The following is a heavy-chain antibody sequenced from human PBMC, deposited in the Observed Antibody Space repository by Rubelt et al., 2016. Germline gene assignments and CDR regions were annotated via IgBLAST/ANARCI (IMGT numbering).Heavy chain of an antibody. J-gene: IGHJ4*02. CDR1: GASITSTRHY. CDR3: ARNFGDYGGSSDY. V-gene: IGHV4-39*07. CDR2: VYYSGKT. D-gene: IGHD4-23*01. Sequence: QVQLQQWGAGLLKPSETLSLTCSVSGASITSTRHYWGWIRQPPGKGLEWIGSVYYSGKTYSNPSLKRRVTISVDTSENRCSLKVNSGTAADTAVYYWARNFGDYGGSSDYWGQGTLVTVSS.